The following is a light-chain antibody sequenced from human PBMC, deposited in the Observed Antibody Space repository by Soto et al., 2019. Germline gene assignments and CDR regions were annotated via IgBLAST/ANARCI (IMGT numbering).Light chain of an antibody. V-gene: IGLV1-51*01. CDR1: SFNIGNNY. Sequence: QSVLTQPPSVSATPGQKVTISCSGSSFNIGNNYVSWYQQLPGTAPKLLIYDNNKRPSGIPDRFSGSKSVTSATLDITGLQTGDEADYYCGTWDVGLSTVVFGGGTKLTVL. J-gene: IGLJ2*01. CDR2: DNN. CDR3: GTWDVGLSTVV.